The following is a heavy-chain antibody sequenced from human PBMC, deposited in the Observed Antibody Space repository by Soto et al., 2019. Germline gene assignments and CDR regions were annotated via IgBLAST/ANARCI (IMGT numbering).Heavy chain of an antibody. J-gene: IGHJ4*02. CDR1: GGSISSNNYY. CDR2: IYYSGST. Sequence: QLQLQESGPGLVKPSETLSLTCTVSGGSISSNNYYWGWIRQPPGKGLEWIGNIYYSGSTYYNPSLKSRVTISVATSKNQCSLTLSSVTAADTAVYYCARRGSSSYFDYWGQGTLVTVSS. CDR3: ARRGSSSYFDY. V-gene: IGHV4-39*01. D-gene: IGHD6-13*01.